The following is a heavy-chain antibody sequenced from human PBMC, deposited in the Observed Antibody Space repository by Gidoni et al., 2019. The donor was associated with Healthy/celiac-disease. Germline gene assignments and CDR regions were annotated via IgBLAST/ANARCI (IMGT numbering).Heavy chain of an antibody. CDR3: AEVVVAAATRPPAY. V-gene: IGHV3-23*01. D-gene: IGHD2-15*01. CDR2: ISGSGGST. Sequence: EVQLFESGGGLVQPGGSLRPSFAASGFTFSSYSMSWFLQAPGKGREWVSAISGSGGSTYYADSVKGRFTISRDNSKHTLYLQMNSLRAEDTAVYYCAEVVVAAATRPPAYWGQGTLVTVSS. J-gene: IGHJ4*02. CDR1: GFTFSSYS.